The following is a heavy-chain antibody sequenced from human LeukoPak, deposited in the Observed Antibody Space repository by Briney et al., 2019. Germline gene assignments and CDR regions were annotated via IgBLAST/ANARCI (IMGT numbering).Heavy chain of an antibody. CDR3: AREVLRGSDAFDI. J-gene: IGHJ3*02. V-gene: IGHV3-48*04. CDR1: GFTFSSYC. D-gene: IGHD3-16*01. CDR2: ISGSSNTI. Sequence: GGSLRLSCVVSGFTFSSYCMNWVRQAPGKGLEWVSYISGSSNTIYYADSVKGRFTISRDNAKNSLYLQMNSLRAEDTAVYYCAREVLRGSDAFDIWGQGTMVTVSS.